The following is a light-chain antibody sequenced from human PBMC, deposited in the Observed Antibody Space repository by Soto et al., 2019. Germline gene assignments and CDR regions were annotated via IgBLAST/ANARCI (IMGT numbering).Light chain of an antibody. Sequence: EIVMTQSPATLSLSPGETDTLSCRASQTIDNTLAWYQRKPGQAPRLLIYDASTRATGVPARFSGSGSGTDFTLTISSLQSEDFAVYYCQHYNYWPYTFGQGTKVGIK. CDR2: DAS. CDR3: QHYNYWPYT. V-gene: IGKV3-15*01. J-gene: IGKJ2*01. CDR1: QTIDNT.